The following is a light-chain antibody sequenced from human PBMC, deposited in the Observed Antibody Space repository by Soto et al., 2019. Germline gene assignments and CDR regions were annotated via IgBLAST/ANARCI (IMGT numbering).Light chain of an antibody. V-gene: IGKV3-20*01. J-gene: IGKJ4*01. CDR3: QQFSSYPLT. CDR2: DAS. CDR1: QSVSSY. Sequence: EIVLTQSPATLSLSPGERATLSCRASQSVSSYLAWYQQTPGQAPRLLIYDASSRATGIPDRFSGGGSGTDFTLTISRLEPEDFAVYYCQQFSSYPLTFGGGTKVDIK.